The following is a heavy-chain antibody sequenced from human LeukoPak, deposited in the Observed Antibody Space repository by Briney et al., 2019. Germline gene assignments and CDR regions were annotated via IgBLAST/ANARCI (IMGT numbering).Heavy chain of an antibody. J-gene: IGHJ6*02. Sequence: GGSLRLACAASGFTFRSYAMTWVRQAPGKGLEWVSCISDTNDYTYYRGSVKGRFTVSRDNSKNTLYLQMNSLRAEDTAVYYCAKGRSRADYDMDVWGQGTTVTVSS. CDR1: GFTFRSYA. V-gene: IGHV3-23*01. D-gene: IGHD1-14*01. CDR2: ISDTNDYT. CDR3: AKGRSRADYDMDV.